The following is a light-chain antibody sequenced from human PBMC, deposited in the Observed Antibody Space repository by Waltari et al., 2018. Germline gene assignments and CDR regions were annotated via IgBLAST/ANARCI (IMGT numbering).Light chain of an antibody. V-gene: IGLV2-23*02. CDR3: CSYVTGDTWV. J-gene: IGLJ3*02. Sequence: QSALTQPASVSGSPGQPITISSTGSSSVVGTFKFVSGYHQNQGKAPKLMIYEINQRPSGISNRFSGSKFGNTAVLTIAGLQTDDEADYYCCSYVTGDTWVFGGGTRVAVL. CDR1: SSVVGTFKF. CDR2: EIN.